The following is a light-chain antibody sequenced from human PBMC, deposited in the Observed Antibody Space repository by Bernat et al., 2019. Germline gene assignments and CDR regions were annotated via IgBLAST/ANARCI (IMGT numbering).Light chain of an antibody. V-gene: IGLV1-40*01. Sequence: QSVLTQLPSVSGAPGQRVTISCTGSSSNIGAGFDVHWYQQLPGTAPKLLIYGSTNRPSGVPDRFSASKSDTSPSLAITGLQAEDEADYYCQSYDRSLSAAVFGGGTKLTVL. CDR2: GST. CDR3: QSYDRSLSAAV. J-gene: IGLJ2*01. CDR1: SSNIGAGFD.